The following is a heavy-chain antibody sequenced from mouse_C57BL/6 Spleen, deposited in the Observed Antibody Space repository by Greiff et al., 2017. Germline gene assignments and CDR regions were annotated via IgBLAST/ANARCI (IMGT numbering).Heavy chain of an antibody. CDR1: GFSLTSYG. CDR3: ARNPPVVATYYYAMDY. D-gene: IGHD1-1*01. J-gene: IGHJ4*01. Sequence: QVQLKESGPGLVQPSQSLSITCTVSGFSLTSYGVHWVRQSPGKGLEWLGVIWSGGSTDYNAAFISRLSISKDNSKSQVFFKMNSLQADDTAIYYCARNPPVVATYYYAMDYWGQGTSVTVSS. V-gene: IGHV2-2*01. CDR2: IWSGGST.